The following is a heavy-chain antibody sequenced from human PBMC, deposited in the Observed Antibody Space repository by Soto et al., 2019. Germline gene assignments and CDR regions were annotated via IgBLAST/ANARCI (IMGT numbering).Heavy chain of an antibody. CDR2: ISYDGSNK. CDR1: GFTFSSYG. V-gene: IGHV3-30*03. Sequence: QVQLVESGGGVVQPGRSLRLSCAASGFTFSSYGMHWVRQAPGKGLEWVAVISYDGSNKYYADSVKGRFTISRDNSKNTLYLQMNSLRAEDTAVYYCASGWSSLDYWGQGTLVTVS. J-gene: IGHJ4*02. D-gene: IGHD2-15*01. CDR3: ASGWSSLDY.